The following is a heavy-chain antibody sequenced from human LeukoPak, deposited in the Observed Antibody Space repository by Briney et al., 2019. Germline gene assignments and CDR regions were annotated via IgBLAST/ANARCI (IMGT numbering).Heavy chain of an antibody. J-gene: IGHJ4*02. Sequence: GGSLRLSCEASGFTFSSYWMTWVRQAPGKGLEWVANIEQDGNEKYYVASVKGRFTISRDNAKNSLYLQMNSLRAEDTAVYYCARDSGWGEDYWGQGTLVTVSS. D-gene: IGHD6-25*01. V-gene: IGHV3-7*01. CDR1: GFTFSSYW. CDR3: ARDSGWGEDY. CDR2: IEQDGNEK.